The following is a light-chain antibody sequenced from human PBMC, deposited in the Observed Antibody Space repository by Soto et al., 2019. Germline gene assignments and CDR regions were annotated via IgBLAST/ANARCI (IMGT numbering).Light chain of an antibody. CDR2: WAS. CDR1: QSVLYSSNTKNY. J-gene: IGKJ5*01. CDR3: QQYDSTPLT. Sequence: DIVMTQSQDYLAVSLGERATINCKSSQSVLYSSNTKNYLAWYQQKPGQPPKLLIYWASTRESGVPDRFSGSGSGTDFTLTISSRQAEDVAVYYCQQYDSTPLTFGQGTRLEIK. V-gene: IGKV4-1*01.